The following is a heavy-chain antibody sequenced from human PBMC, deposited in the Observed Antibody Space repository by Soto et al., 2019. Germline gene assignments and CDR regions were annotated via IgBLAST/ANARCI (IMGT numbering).Heavy chain of an antibody. J-gene: IGHJ5*02. CDR3: ARDSGGGFFLDP. CDR2: VIVSGGTT. D-gene: IGHD3-16*01. CDR1: GXTFSSYA. Sequence: GSLRLSCAASGXTFSSYAMSWVRQAPGKGLELVSTVIVSGGTTYYADSVKGLFTISIDNPKNTLYLQMNSLRVEDTAAYYCARDSGGGFFLDPWGQGILVTV. V-gene: IGHV3-23*01.